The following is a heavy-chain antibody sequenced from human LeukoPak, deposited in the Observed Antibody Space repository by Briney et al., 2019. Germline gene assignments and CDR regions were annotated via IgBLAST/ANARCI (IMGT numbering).Heavy chain of an antibody. J-gene: IGHJ1*01. Sequence: GASVKVSCKASGYTFTSYGISWVRQAPGQGLEWMGWISAYNGNTSYAQKLQGRVTMTTDTSTSTAYMELRSLRSDDTALYYCARDSADCSGGSCYSAEYFQHWGQGTLVTVSS. CDR1: GYTFTSYG. D-gene: IGHD2-15*01. V-gene: IGHV1-18*01. CDR2: ISAYNGNT. CDR3: ARDSADCSGGSCYSAEYFQH.